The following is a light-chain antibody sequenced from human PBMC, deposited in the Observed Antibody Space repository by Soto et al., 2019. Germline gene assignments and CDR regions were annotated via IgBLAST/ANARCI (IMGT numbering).Light chain of an antibody. CDR2: EVS. J-gene: IGLJ1*01. Sequence: QSALTQPASVSGSPGQSITISCTGTSSDVGGYNYVSWYLQHPAKAPKLMIFEVSNRPSGISNRFSGSKSGNTASLTISGLQAEDEADYYCSSYTSSSNYVFGTGTKVTVL. CDR3: SSYTSSSNYV. V-gene: IGLV2-14*01. CDR1: SSDVGGYNY.